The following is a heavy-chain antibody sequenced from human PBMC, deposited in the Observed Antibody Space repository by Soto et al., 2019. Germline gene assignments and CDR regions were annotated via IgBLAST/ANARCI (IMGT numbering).Heavy chain of an antibody. CDR1: GGSFSGYY. V-gene: IGHV4-34*01. D-gene: IGHD3-16*01. J-gene: IGHJ3*02. Sequence: PSETLSLTCAVYGGSFSGYYWSWIRQPPGKGLEWIGEINHSGSTNYNPSLKSRVTISVDTSKNQFSLKLSSVTAADTAVYYCARGRGNTARRTDAFDIWGQGTTVT. CDR2: INHSGST. CDR3: ARGRGNTARRTDAFDI.